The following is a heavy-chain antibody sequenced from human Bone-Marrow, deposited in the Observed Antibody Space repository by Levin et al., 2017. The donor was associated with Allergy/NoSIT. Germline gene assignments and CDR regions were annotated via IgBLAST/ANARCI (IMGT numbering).Heavy chain of an antibody. CDR2: ITSSSTYI. CDR1: GFNFNTYS. V-gene: IGHV3-21*04. J-gene: IGHJ6*02. Sequence: GGSLRLSCAASGFNFNTYSMDWVRQAPGKGLEWVSAITSSSTYIYYADSVKGRFTISRDNAKNLLYLQMNSLRAEDTAIYYCARDSSGYNSNYYYYGMDVWGQGTTVTVSS. D-gene: IGHD3-22*01. CDR3: ARDSSGYNSNYYYYGMDV.